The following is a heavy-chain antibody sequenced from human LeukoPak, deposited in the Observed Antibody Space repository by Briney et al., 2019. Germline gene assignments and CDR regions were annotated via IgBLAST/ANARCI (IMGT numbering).Heavy chain of an antibody. J-gene: IGHJ4*02. CDR3: ARDAGYSSGWYRENDY. CDR2: TNPSGGST. D-gene: IGHD6-19*01. V-gene: IGHV1-46*01. CDR1: GYTFTSYY. Sequence: ASVKVSCKASGYTFTSYYMHWVRQAPGQGLEWMGITNPSGGSTSYAQKFQGRVTMARDTSTSTAYMELRSLRSDDTAVYYCARDAGYSSGWYRENDYWGQGTLVTVSS.